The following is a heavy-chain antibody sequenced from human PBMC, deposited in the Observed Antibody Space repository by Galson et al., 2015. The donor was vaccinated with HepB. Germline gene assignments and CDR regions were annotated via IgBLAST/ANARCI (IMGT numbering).Heavy chain of an antibody. D-gene: IGHD6-13*01. V-gene: IGHV3-74*03. J-gene: IGHJ4*02. Sequence: SLRLSCAASGFTFSSYWMHWVRQAPGKGLVWVSRINSDGSSITYADSVKGRFTISRDNAKNTLYLQTNSLRAEDTAVYYCAREGIAAAGHSYYFDSWGQGTLVTVSS. CDR3: AREGIAAAGHSYYFDS. CDR1: GFTFSSYW. CDR2: INSDGSSI.